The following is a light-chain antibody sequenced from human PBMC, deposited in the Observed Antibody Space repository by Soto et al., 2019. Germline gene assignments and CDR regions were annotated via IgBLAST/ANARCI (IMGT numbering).Light chain of an antibody. CDR1: QSVGRN. CDR3: EEYSKWPLFS. V-gene: IGKV3-15*01. J-gene: IGKJ3*01. CDR2: AAS. Sequence: EIVVTQSPGILSVSPGDRATLSCRASQSVGRNLAWYQQKPGQAPPLLIYAASSRASGLPARFSGSGSGTDFTLTVSGLQSEDFAVYYCEEYSKWPLFSFGPGTRVDMK.